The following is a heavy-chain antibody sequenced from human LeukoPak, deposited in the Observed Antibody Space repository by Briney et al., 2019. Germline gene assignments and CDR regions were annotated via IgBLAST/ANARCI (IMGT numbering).Heavy chain of an antibody. CDR3: ASDIGYCSGGSCYWTRPFDY. CDR2: ISSSSSYI. V-gene: IGHV3-21*01. D-gene: IGHD2-15*01. J-gene: IGHJ4*02. CDR1: GFTFSSYS. Sequence: PGGSLRLSCAASGFTFSSYSMNWVRQAPGKGLEWVSSISSSSSYIYYADSVKGRFTISRDNAKTSLYLQMNSLRAEDTAVYYCASDIGYCSGGSCYWTRPFDYWGQGTLVTVSS.